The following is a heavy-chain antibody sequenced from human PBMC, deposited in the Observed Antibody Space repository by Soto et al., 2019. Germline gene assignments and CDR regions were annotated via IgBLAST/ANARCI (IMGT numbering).Heavy chain of an antibody. Sequence: HSETLSLTCTVSGGSISSSNYYWGWIRQPPGKGLEWIGSISYSGSTYYNPSLKSRVTISVDTSKSQLSLKLSSVTAADTAVYYCASRPYYCTSTSCYGPFDYWGQGALVTVSS. D-gene: IGHD2-2*01. CDR1: GGSISSSNYY. CDR2: ISYSGST. J-gene: IGHJ4*02. V-gene: IGHV4-39*01. CDR3: ASRPYYCTSTSCYGPFDY.